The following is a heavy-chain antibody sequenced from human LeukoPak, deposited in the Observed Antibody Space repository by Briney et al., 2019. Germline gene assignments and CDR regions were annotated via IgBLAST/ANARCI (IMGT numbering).Heavy chain of an antibody. V-gene: IGHV3-23*01. D-gene: IGHD1-7*01. J-gene: IGHJ1*01. Sequence: GGSLRLSCAASGFTFSSYAMSWVRQAPGKGLEWVSAISGSGGSTYYADSVKGRFTISRDNSKNTLYLQMNSLRSEDTAIYYCARDHDYEGLKGNYWGRGTMVIV. CDR1: GFTFSSYA. CDR2: ISGSGGST. CDR3: ARDHDYEGLKGNY.